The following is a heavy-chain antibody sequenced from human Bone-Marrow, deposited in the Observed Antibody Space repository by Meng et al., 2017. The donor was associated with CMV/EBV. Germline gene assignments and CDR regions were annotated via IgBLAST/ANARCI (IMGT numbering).Heavy chain of an antibody. V-gene: IGHV1-46*01. Sequence: SVKVSCKASGYTFTTYYMHWVRQAPGQGLEWMGIINPSGGTARYAQNFQGRVTMTSDTSTSSVLMELSSLISEDTAVYYGAREWDGDYCSTASCNYGMDVWGQGTTVTVSS. CDR1: GYTFTTYY. D-gene: IGHD2-2*01. CDR2: INPSGGTA. CDR3: AREWDGDYCSTASCNYGMDV. J-gene: IGHJ6*02.